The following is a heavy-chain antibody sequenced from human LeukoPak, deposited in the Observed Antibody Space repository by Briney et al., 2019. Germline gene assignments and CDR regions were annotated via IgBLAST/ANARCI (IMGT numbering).Heavy chain of an antibody. CDR1: GYTFTGYY. D-gene: IGHD1-1*01. CDR2: INPNSGGT. J-gene: IGHJ3*02. V-gene: IGHV1-2*02. Sequence: GASVKVSCKASGYTFTGYYMHWVRQAPGQGLEWMGWINPNSGGTSYAQKFQGRVTMTRDTSTSTVYMELSSLRSEDTAVYYCARGEDWNDCAFDIWGQGTMVTVSP. CDR3: ARGEDWNDCAFDI.